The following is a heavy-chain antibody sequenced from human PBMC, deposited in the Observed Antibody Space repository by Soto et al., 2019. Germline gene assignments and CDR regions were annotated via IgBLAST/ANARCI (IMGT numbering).Heavy chain of an antibody. Sequence: GASVKVSCKAAGYTFTSYAMHWVRQAPGQRLEWMGWINAGNGNTKYSQKFQGRVTITRDTSASTAYMELSSLRSEDTAVYYCARPLGFSSSSWFDPWGQGTLVTVSS. V-gene: IGHV1-3*01. J-gene: IGHJ5*02. CDR2: INAGNGNT. CDR3: ARPLGFSSSSWFDP. CDR1: GYTFTSYA. D-gene: IGHD6-13*01.